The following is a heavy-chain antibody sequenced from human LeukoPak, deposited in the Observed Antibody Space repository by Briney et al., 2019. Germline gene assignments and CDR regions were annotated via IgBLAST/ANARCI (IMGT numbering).Heavy chain of an antibody. CDR1: GYTFTGYY. CDR3: ARGRFYTSGSYYNRLGY. V-gene: IGHV1-2*02. CDR2: INPDSGGT. D-gene: IGHD3-10*01. J-gene: IGHJ4*02. Sequence: ASVKVSCKASGYTFTGYYIHWVRQAPGQGLEWMGWINPDSGGTNYAQKFQGRVTMTWDTSISTAYMELSRLRSDDTAIYYCARGRFYTSGSYYNRLGYWGQGTLVTVSS.